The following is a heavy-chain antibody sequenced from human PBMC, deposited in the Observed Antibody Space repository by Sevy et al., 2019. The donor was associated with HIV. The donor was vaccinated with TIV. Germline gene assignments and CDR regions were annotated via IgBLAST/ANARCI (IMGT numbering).Heavy chain of an antibody. V-gene: IGHV3-30-3*01. D-gene: IGHD3-22*01. CDR1: GFTFSSYS. CDR3: ARAIGYYYDSTAGGY. J-gene: IGHJ4*02. CDR2: ISYDGSNK. Sequence: GGSLRLSCAASGFTFSSYSMHRVRQAPGKGLEWVAVISYDGSNKYYADSVKGRFTISRDNSKNTLYLQMNSLRAEDTAVYYCARAIGYYYDSTAGGYWGQGTLVTVSS.